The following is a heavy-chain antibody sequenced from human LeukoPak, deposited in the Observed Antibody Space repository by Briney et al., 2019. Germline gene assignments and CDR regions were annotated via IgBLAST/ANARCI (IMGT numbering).Heavy chain of an antibody. CDR2: IYYSGST. D-gene: IGHD2-2*01. CDR3: ASGAAAPGAFDI. V-gene: IGHV4-30-4*08. Sequence: SETLSLTCTVSGRSISSGDYYWSWIRQPPGKGLEWIGYIYYSGSTYHNPSLKSRVTISVDTSKNQFALKLSSVTAADTAVYYCASGAAAPGAFDIWGQGTMVTVSS. CDR1: GRSISSGDYY. J-gene: IGHJ3*02.